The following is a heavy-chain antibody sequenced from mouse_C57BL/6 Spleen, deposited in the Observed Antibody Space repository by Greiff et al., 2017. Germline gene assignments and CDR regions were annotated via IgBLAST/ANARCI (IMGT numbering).Heavy chain of an antibody. J-gene: IGHJ1*03. Sequence: EVKLMESGGGLVQPGGSLSLSCAASGFTFTDYYMSWVRQPPGKALEWLGFIRNKANGYTTEYSASVKGRFTISRDNSQSILYLQMNALRAEASATYCCARLYGNYVWYFDVWGTGTTVTVSS. CDR1: GFTFTDYY. CDR2: IRNKANGYTT. D-gene: IGHD2-1*01. CDR3: ARLYGNYVWYFDV. V-gene: IGHV7-3*01.